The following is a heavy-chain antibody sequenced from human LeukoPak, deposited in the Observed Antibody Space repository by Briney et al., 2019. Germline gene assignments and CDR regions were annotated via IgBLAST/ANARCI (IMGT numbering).Heavy chain of an antibody. CDR1: GFTFNDFG. CDR2: ISYSGSHK. V-gene: IGHV3-30*03. Sequence: GGSLRLSCAASGFTFNDFGMHWVRQAPGKGLEWVAVISYSGSHKYYADSVKGRFTISRDNSKNTLSLQMNSLRAEDTAVYYCARGTPTGYYDLPDAFDIWGQGTMVTVSS. CDR3: ARGTPTGYYDLPDAFDI. J-gene: IGHJ3*02. D-gene: IGHD3-22*01.